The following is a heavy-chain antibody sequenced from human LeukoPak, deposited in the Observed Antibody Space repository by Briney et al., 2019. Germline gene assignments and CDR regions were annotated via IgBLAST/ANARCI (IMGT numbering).Heavy chain of an antibody. V-gene: IGHV5-51*01. J-gene: IGHJ4*02. D-gene: IGHD4/OR15-4a*01. Sequence: GESLKISCKGSGYSFTSYWIGWVRQMPGKGLEWMGIIYPGDSYTRYSPSFQGQVTISADKSISTAYLQWGSLKASDTAMYYCARFQGDPDYSAHKGLGYWGQGTLVTVSS. CDR2: IYPGDSYT. CDR1: GYSFTSYW. CDR3: ARFQGDPDYSAHKGLGY.